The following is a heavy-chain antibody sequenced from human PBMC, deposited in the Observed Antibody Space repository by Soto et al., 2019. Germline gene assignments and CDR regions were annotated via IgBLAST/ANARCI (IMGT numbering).Heavy chain of an antibody. J-gene: IGHJ4*02. V-gene: IGHV4-59*01. D-gene: IGHD5-18*01. Sequence: SETLSLTCTVSGGSISSYYWSWIRQPPGKGLEWIGYIYYSGSTNYNPSLKSRITISVDTSKNQFSLKLSSVTAADTAVYYCARYSYDQDYFDYWGQGTLVTVSS. CDR2: IYYSGST. CDR1: GGSISSYY. CDR3: ARYSYDQDYFDY.